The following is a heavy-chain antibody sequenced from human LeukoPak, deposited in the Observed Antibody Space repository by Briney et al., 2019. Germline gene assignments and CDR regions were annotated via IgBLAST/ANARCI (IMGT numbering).Heavy chain of an antibody. CDR3: GRGVDITLIGVVITGGGGFGY. CDR2: ISYDGSNK. CDR1: GFTFSSYA. D-gene: IGHD3-22*01. Sequence: GGSLRLSCAASGFTFSSYAMHWVRQAPGKGLEWVAVISYDGSNKYYADSVKGRFTISRDNSKNTLYLQMNSLRAEDTAVYYCGRGVDITLIGVVITGGGGFGYWGQGTLVTVSS. V-gene: IGHV3-30-3*01. J-gene: IGHJ4*02.